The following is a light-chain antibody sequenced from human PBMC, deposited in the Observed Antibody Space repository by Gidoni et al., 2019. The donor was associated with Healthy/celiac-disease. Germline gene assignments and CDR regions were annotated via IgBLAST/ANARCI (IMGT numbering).Light chain of an antibody. CDR1: QSVLYSSNNKNY. V-gene: IGKV4-1*01. CDR2: WSS. CDR3: QQYYSTPWT. Sequence: DIVMTQSPASLAVSLGESATINCKSSQSVLYSSNNKNYLAWYQQKPGQPPKLLIYWSSTRESVVPDRFSGSGSGTDFTPTISSLQAEDVAVYYCQQYYSTPWTFGQGTKVEIK. J-gene: IGKJ1*01.